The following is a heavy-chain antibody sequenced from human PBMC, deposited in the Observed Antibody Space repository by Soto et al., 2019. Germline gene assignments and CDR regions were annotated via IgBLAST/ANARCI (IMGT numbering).Heavy chain of an antibody. CDR1: GFTFNSYV. Sequence: GGFLRLSCVASGFTFNSYVIHWVRQAPGKGLEWVAVISDDGSKKYYADSVKGRFTISRDNSMNTLYLQMNSLRADDTAIYYCAKDLHWFAMDVWGQGTTVTVSS. D-gene: IGHD3-10*01. J-gene: IGHJ6*02. CDR2: ISDDGSKK. CDR3: AKDLHWFAMDV. V-gene: IGHV3-30*18.